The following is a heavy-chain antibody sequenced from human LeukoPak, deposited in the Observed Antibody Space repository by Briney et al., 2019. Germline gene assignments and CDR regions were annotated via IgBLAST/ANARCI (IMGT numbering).Heavy chain of an antibody. D-gene: IGHD3-3*01. CDR2: IESASDGGTA. V-gene: IGHV3-15*04. J-gene: IGHJ4*02. CDR3: ATVPGITAYGEVVDY. Sequence: PGGSLRLSCVVSGFTVSKARMNWVRPAPGKGLEWIARIESASDGGTADYAAPVKGRFTISRDDSTNTVHLHMSGLKTEDTALYYCATVPGITAYGEVVDYWGQGTLVTISS. CDR1: GFTVSKAR.